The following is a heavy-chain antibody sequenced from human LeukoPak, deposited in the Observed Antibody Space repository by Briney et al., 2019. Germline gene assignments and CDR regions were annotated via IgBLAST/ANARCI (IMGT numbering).Heavy chain of an antibody. D-gene: IGHD6-13*01. CDR3: ARSDSSSWYYFDY. CDR1: GGSFSGYY. V-gene: IGHV4-34*01. J-gene: IGHJ4*02. Sequence: SETLSLTCAVYGGSFSGYYWSWIRQPPGKGLEWIGEINHSGSTNYNPSLKSRVTISVDTSRNQFSPKLSSVTAADTAVYYCARSDSSSWYYFDYWGQGTLVTVSS. CDR2: INHSGST.